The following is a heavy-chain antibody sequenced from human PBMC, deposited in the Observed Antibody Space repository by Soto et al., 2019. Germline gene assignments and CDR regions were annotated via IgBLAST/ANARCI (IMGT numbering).Heavy chain of an antibody. CDR1: GNTFTDLH. CDR2: VEIENDER. V-gene: IGHV1-69-2*01. J-gene: IGHJ4*02. D-gene: IGHD3-10*01. CDR3: AAVRGDVGSLSFDC. Sequence: EVLLQQSGAEWRKPGTAGKISCKVPGNTFTDLHMHWVKQAPGKGLEWVGLVEIENDERLYAKTFRGRLNINADTTRQISYMDLTSLTSDATDMYFCAAVRGDVGSLSFDCWGQGTLVTVSA.